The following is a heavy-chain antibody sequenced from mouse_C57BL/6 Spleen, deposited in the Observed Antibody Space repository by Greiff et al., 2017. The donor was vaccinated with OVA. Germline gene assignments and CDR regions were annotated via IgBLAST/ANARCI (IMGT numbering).Heavy chain of an antibody. J-gene: IGHJ1*03. D-gene: IGHD1-1*01. CDR1: GFTFRDYY. CDR3: ARKDYGSIYGYFEV. Sequence: EVKLVESGGGLVQPGGSLKLSCAASGFTFRDYYMYWVRQTPEKRLEWVAYISNGGGSTYYPDTVKGRFTISRDNAKNTLYLQMSRLKSEDTAMYYRARKDYGSIYGYFEVWGKGTTVTVSS. V-gene: IGHV5-12*01. CDR2: ISNGGGST.